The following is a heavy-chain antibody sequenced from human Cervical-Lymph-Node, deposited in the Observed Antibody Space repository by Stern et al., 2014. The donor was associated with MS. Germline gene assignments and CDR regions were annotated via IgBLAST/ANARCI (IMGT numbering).Heavy chain of an antibody. CDR2: LYWDDDK. V-gene: IGHV2-5*02. CDR1: GFSLSSVGVG. Sequence: ESGPTLVKPTQTLTLTCTFSGFSLSSVGVGVGWVRQPPGKALEWIGLLYWDDDKRYRPSLKNRLNITKDTSKNQVFLSITHLDPVDTGTYYCAHSLGAFGMDVWGQGTTVTVSS. CDR3: AHSLGAFGMDV. J-gene: IGHJ6*02.